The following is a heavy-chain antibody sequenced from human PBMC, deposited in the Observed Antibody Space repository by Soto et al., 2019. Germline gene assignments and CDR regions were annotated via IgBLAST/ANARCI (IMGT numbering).Heavy chain of an antibody. CDR1: GFSVSARGVG. CDR2: IYWNDDK. J-gene: IGHJ4*02. Sequence: GSGPTLVNPTQTLTLTCTVSGFSVSARGVGXGWIRQPPGKALKWLGIIYWNDDKRYSPSLKSRFTITKDTSKNQVVLTMTNMDPVDTATYYCAHSPWGAAPDYWGQGTLVTVSS. D-gene: IGHD3-16*01. V-gene: IGHV2-5*01. CDR3: AHSPWGAAPDY.